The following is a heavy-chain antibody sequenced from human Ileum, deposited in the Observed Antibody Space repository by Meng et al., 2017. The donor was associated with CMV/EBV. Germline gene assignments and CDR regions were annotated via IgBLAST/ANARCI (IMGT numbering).Heavy chain of an antibody. CDR1: GFSLSTSGVG. D-gene: IGHD6-13*01. CDR2: IYWDDDK. V-gene: IGHV2-5*02. CDR3: AHRRGIEEYFQH. J-gene: IGHJ1*01. Sequence: QITLKESGPTLVKPKQTLTLTCTFSGFSLSTSGVGVGWIRQPPGKALEWLALIYWDDDKRYSPSLKSRLTITKDTSKNQVVLTMTNMDPVDTATYYCAHRRGIEEYFQHWGQGTLVTVSS.